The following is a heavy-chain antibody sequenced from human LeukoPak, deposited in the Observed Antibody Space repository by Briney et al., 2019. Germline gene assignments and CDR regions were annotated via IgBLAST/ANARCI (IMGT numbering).Heavy chain of an antibody. D-gene: IGHD1-14*01. V-gene: IGHV5-51*01. J-gene: IGHJ3*02. CDR1: GYSFTSYW. CDR3: ARHVTTASAARGFDI. CDR2: IYPRDSDA. Sequence: GESRKISCKGSGYSFTSYWVAWVRQMPGKGLEWMGIIYPRDSDARYSPSFQGQVTISADKSINTAYLQWSGLKASDTAVYYCARHVTTASAARGFDIWGQGTMVTVSS.